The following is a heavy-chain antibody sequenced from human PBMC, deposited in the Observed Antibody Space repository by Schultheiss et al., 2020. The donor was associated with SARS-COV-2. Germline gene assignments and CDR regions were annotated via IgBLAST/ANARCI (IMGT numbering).Heavy chain of an antibody. Sequence: GGSLRLSCAASGFTFSSYSINWVRQAPGKGLEWVSSISNSSSYIYYGDSVKGRFTISRDNSKNTLYLQMNSLRAEDTAVYYCAKDFVVGATIYYFDYWGQGTLVTVSS. J-gene: IGHJ4*02. D-gene: IGHD1-26*01. CDR2: ISNSSSYI. CDR3: AKDFVVGATIYYFDY. V-gene: IGHV3-21*01. CDR1: GFTFSSYS.